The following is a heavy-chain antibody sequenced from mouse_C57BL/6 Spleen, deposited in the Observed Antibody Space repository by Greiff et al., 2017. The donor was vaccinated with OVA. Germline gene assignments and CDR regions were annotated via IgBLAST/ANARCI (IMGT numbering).Heavy chain of an antibody. Sequence: QVQLQQSGPELVKPGASVKISCKASGYAFSSSWMNWVKQRPGQGLEWIGRIYPGDGDTNYNGKFKGKATLTADKSSSTAYMQLSSLTSEDSAVYFSARLVADYRGKGTTLTVAS. D-gene: IGHD1-1*01. J-gene: IGHJ2*01. V-gene: IGHV1-82*01. CDR2: IYPGDGDT. CDR1: GYAFSSSW. CDR3: ARLVADY.